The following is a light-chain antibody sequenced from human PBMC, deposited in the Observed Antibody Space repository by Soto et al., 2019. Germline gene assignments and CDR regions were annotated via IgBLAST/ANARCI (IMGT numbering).Light chain of an antibody. J-gene: IGLJ1*01. CDR2: EGS. V-gene: IGLV2-23*01. CDR1: SSDVGSYNL. Sequence: QSALTQPASVSGSPGQSITISCTGTSSDVGSYNLVSWYQQHPGKAPKLMIYEGSKRPSGVSNRFSGSKSGNTASLTISGLQAGDEADYYCCSYAALGVFGTGTKLTVL. CDR3: CSYAALGV.